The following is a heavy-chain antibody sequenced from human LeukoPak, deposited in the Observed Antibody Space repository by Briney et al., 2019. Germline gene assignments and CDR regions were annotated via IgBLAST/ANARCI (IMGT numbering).Heavy chain of an antibody. V-gene: IGHV4-38-2*02. Sequence: SETLSLTCTVSGYSISSGYYWGWIRQPPGKGLEWIGSIYHSGSTYYNPFLKSRVTISVDTSKNQFSLKLSSVTAADTAVYYCARVPGVQDAFDIWGQGTMVTVSS. D-gene: IGHD3-10*01. J-gene: IGHJ3*02. CDR2: IYHSGST. CDR1: GYSISSGYY. CDR3: ARVPGVQDAFDI.